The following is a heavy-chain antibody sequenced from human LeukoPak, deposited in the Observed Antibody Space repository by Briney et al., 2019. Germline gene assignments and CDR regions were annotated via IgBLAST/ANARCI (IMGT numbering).Heavy chain of an antibody. J-gene: IGHJ5*02. D-gene: IGHD7-27*01. Sequence: ASVKVSCKASGGTFSSYTLSWVRQAPGQGLEWVGRIIPIVNRSNNAQMLEGRVTITADKSTSTAYLELSSLRSEDTAVYFCVLYSANWEKTSWGQGTLVTVSS. CDR3: VLYSANWEKTS. V-gene: IGHV1-69*02. CDR2: IIPIVNRS. CDR1: GGTFSSYT.